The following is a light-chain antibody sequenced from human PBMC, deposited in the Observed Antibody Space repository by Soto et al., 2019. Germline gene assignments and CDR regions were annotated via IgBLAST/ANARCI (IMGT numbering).Light chain of an antibody. Sequence: VLTQSPATLSVSPGERVTLSCRASESVRTSLAWYQHKPGRSPSLLMYGASNRATGVPDRFSGSGSGTDFTLTISSLEPEDFAVYYCQQYGSSLVTFGGGTKVDIK. J-gene: IGKJ4*01. CDR2: GAS. V-gene: IGKV3-20*01. CDR3: QQYGSSLVT. CDR1: ESVRTS.